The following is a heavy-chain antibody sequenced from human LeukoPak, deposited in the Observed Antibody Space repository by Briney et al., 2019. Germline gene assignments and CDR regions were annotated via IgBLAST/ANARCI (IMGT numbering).Heavy chain of an antibody. CDR2: ISGSGDTT. CDR1: GLTFYSYG. D-gene: IGHD1-14*01. J-gene: IGHJ4*02. Sequence: GGSLRLSCAASGLTFYSYGMSWVRQAPGKGLEWVSGISGSGDTTYYADSVKGRFTISRDNSKNTLYLQMNSLRVEDTGVYYCAKGHSAHGTGFDCWGQGTQVPSPQ. CDR3: AKGHSAHGTGFDC. V-gene: IGHV3-23*01.